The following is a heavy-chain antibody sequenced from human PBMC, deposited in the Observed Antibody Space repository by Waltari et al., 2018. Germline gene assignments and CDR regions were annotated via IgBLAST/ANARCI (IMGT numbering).Heavy chain of an antibody. Sequence: QVQLVESGGGVVQPGGSLRRSCVASEFTFSDYSIHWVRQAPGQVLEWLSVISSDEDSERYEDSVKGRFAISRDNPGNTVYLQMNDLRAEDTGVYYCARDKEDRVDYWGQGILVSVSS. CDR3: ARDKEDRVDY. CDR1: EFTFSDYS. D-gene: IGHD3-22*01. J-gene: IGHJ4*02. CDR2: ISSDEDSE. V-gene: IGHV3-30*09.